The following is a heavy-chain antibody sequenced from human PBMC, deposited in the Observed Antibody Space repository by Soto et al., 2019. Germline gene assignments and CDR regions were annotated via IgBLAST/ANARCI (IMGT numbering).Heavy chain of an antibody. CDR1: GFTVSSKY. CDR2: IQSGGTT. Sequence: EVQLVESGGGLVQPGGSLRLSCAASGFTVSSKYMSWVRQAPGKGLEWVSLIQSGGTTYYADSVKGRFTISRDSSQNMLHLQMDSLRAEDTAVYYCARDDILCSGGSYYGVPMDVWGNGTTVTVSS. D-gene: IGHD2-15*01. CDR3: ARDDILCSGGSYYGVPMDV. V-gene: IGHV3-66*01. J-gene: IGHJ6*03.